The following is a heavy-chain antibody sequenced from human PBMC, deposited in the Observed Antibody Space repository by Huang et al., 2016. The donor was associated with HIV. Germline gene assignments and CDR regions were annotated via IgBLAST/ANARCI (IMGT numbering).Heavy chain of an antibody. D-gene: IGHD3-9*01. CDR1: GGSFSAYY. CDR2: INQRGST. Sequence: QVQLQQWGAGLLKPSETLSLTCAVYGGSFSAYYWSWTRQPPGKGLEWIGEINQRGSTKYNPSLKSRVIISVDTSKNQFSLKLSSVTAADTAVYYCARGAVRYFDRGGTRYYGMDVWGQGTTVTVSS. V-gene: IGHV4-34*01. CDR3: ARGAVRYFDRGGTRYYGMDV. J-gene: IGHJ6*02.